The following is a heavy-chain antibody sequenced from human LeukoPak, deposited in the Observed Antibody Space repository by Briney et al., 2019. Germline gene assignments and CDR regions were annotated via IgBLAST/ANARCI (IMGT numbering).Heavy chain of an antibody. V-gene: IGHV4-34*01. J-gene: IGHJ2*01. CDR2: INHSGST. D-gene: IGHD7-27*01. CDR1: GGSFSGYY. Sequence: SETLSLTCAVYGGSFSGYYWSWIRPPPGKGLEWIGEINHSGSTNYNPSLKSRVTISVDTSKNQFSLKLSSVTAADTAVYYCARGGAGDWGSDYWYFDLWGRGTLVTVSS. CDR3: ARGGAGDWGSDYWYFDL.